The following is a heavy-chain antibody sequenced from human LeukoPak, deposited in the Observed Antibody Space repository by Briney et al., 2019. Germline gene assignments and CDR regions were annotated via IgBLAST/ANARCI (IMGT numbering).Heavy chain of an antibody. J-gene: IGHJ3*02. V-gene: IGHV3-30*18. D-gene: IGHD1-1*01. CDR3: AKEVQVERRKDGFDI. CDR1: GFTFSSYG. Sequence: GGSLRLSCAASGFTFSSYGMHWVRQAPGKGLEWVAVISYDGSNKYYADSVEGRFTISRDNSKNTLYLQMNSLRAEDTAVYYCAKEVQVERRKDGFDIWGQGTMVTVSS. CDR2: ISYDGSNK.